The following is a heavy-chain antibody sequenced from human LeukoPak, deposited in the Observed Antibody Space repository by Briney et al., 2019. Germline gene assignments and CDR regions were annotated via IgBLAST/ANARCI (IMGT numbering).Heavy chain of an antibody. Sequence: PSETLSLTCTVSGGSNRHYWGSWIRQPPGKGLEWIGYVFDSGGTNYNPSLKGRVTISVDTSKKQCSLKLSSVTAADTAVYYCARGYSSSWNYFDYWGQGTLVTVSS. V-gene: IGHV4-59*01. J-gene: IGHJ4*02. D-gene: IGHD6-13*01. CDR1: GGSNRHYW. CDR2: VFDSGGT. CDR3: ARGYSSSWNYFDY.